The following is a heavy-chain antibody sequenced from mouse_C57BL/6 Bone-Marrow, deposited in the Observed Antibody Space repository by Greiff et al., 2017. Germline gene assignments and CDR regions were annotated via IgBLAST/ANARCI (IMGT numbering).Heavy chain of an antibody. J-gene: IGHJ3*01. V-gene: IGHV1-15*01. CDR2: IDPETGGT. D-gene: IGHD2-4*01. CDR3: TRYGGITLPIFAY. CDR1: GYTFTDYE. Sequence: QVQLKESGAELVRPGASVTLSCKASGYTFTDYEMHWVKQTPVHGLEWIGAIDPETGGTAYNQKFKGKAILTADKSSSTAYMELRSLTSEDSAVYYCTRYGGITLPIFAYWGQGTLVTVSA.